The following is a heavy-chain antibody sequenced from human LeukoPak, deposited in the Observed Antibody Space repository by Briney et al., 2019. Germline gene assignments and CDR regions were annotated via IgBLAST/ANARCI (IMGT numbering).Heavy chain of an antibody. CDR3: ARSGPSDYYYYYMDV. CDR1: GYTSTAYY. J-gene: IGHJ6*03. Sequence: GDSVYASCKPSGYTSTAYYMHWVRQAPGPGREWMGRINTNSGGTNYAQKFQGRVNMTRDTSISTAYMELSRLRSDDTAVYYCARSGPSDYYYYYMDVWGKGTTVTVSS. D-gene: IGHD3-3*01. V-gene: IGHV1-2*06. CDR2: INTNSGGT.